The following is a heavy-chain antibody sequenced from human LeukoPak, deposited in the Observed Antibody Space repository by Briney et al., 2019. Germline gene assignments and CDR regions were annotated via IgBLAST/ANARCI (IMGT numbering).Heavy chain of an antibody. CDR2: ISSSSSYI. Sequence: GGSLRLSCAASGFTFSNYAMHWVRQAPGKGLEWVSSISSSSSYIYYADSVKGRFTISRDNAKNSLYLQMNSLRAEDTAVYYCANMPYFDYWGQGTLVTVSS. V-gene: IGHV3-21*01. J-gene: IGHJ4*02. CDR3: ANMPYFDY. CDR1: GFTFSNYA. D-gene: IGHD2-2*01.